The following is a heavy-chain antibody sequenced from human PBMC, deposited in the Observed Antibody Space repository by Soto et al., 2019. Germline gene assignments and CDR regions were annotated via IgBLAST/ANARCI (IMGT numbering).Heavy chain of an antibody. CDR3: ARGGGPLAMYFDY. V-gene: IGHV3-64*02. CDR1: GFTFSSYA. Sequence: EVQLVESGEGLVQPGGSLRLSCAASGFTFSSYAMHWVRQAPGKGLGYVSAISSNGGSTYYADSVKGRFTISRDNSKNTLYLQMGSLRAEDMAVYYCARGGGPLAMYFDYWGQGTLVTVSS. D-gene: IGHD2-15*01. CDR2: ISSNGGST. J-gene: IGHJ4*02.